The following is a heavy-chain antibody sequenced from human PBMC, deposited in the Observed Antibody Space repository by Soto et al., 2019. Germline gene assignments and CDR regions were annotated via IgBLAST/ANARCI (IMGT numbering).Heavy chain of an antibody. V-gene: IGHV3-48*03. J-gene: IGHJ4*02. CDR1: GFTFSNYE. Sequence: EVQLVESGGGLVQPGGSLRLSCAASGFTFSNYEMNWVRQAPGKGLEWVSYISSSGRTTYYADSVKGRFTISRDDAENSLYLQMSCLRAEDTAVYYCSRAYDSSGVFYTFLYWGLGTLVTISS. CDR3: SRAYDSSGVFYTFLY. CDR2: ISSSGRTT. D-gene: IGHD3-22*01.